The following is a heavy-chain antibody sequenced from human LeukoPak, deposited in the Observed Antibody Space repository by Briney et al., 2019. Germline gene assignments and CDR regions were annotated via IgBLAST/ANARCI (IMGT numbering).Heavy chain of an antibody. V-gene: IGHV3-53*01. J-gene: IGHJ5*02. CDR1: GLTVSSNY. CDR3: TRNVASSPTIHWFDP. D-gene: IGHD5/OR15-5a*01. Sequence: QPGGSLRLSCAASGLTVSSNYMNWVRQAPGKGLEWVSVIYSGGYTYYADPVKGRFTISRDNSKNTLYLQMSSLRDEDTAVYYCTRNVASSPTIHWFDPWGQGTLVTVSS. CDR2: IYSGGYT.